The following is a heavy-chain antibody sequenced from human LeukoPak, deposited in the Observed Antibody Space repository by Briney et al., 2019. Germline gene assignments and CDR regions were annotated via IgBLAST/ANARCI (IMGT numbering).Heavy chain of an antibody. V-gene: IGHV4-4*07. D-gene: IGHD2-2*01. CDR1: GVSISSYY. J-gene: IGHJ6*03. CDR2: IYTSGST. Sequence: ETLSLTCTVSGVSISSYYWSWIRPPAGKGLEWIGRIYTSGSTNYNPSLKSRVTMSVDTSKNQFSLKLSSVTAADTAVYYCARSTYCSSTSCYADHYYYCYMDVWGKGTTVTDSS. CDR3: ARSTYCSSTSCYADHYYYCYMDV.